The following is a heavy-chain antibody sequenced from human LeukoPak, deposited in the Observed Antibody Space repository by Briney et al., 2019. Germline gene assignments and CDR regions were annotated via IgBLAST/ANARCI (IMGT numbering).Heavy chain of an antibody. CDR3: ASWPSMVRENNWFDP. V-gene: IGHV1-69*05. CDR2: IIPIFGTA. Sequence: SVTVSFKASGGTFSIYAISWVRQAPGQGLEWMGGIIPIFGTANYAQKFQGRVTITTDESTSTAYMELSSLRSEDTAVYYCASWPSMVRENNWFDPWGQGTLVTVSS. CDR1: GGTFSIYA. J-gene: IGHJ5*02. D-gene: IGHD3-10*01.